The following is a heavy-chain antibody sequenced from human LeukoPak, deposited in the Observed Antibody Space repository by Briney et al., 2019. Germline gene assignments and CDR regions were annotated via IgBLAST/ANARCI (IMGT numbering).Heavy chain of an antibody. CDR2: IRYDGGNK. CDR1: GFTFSSFG. Sequence: GGSLRLSCEASGFTFSSFGMHWVRQAPGKGLEWVAFIRYDGGNKYSADSVKGRFTISRDNSKNTLYLQMNSLRAEDAAVYYCAKDKGTTVVRGVDYWGQGTLVTVSS. CDR3: AKDKGTTVVRGVDY. V-gene: IGHV3-30*02. D-gene: IGHD4-23*01. J-gene: IGHJ4*02.